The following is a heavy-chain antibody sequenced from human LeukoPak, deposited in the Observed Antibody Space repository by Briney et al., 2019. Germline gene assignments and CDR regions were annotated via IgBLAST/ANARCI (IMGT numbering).Heavy chain of an antibody. Sequence: GGSLRLSCAASGFDFNTYTTNWVRQAPGKGLEWVAVIWYDGSNKYYADSVKGRFTISRDNSKNTLYLQMNSLRAEDTAVYYCAREGTIRGGFDYWGQGTLVTVSS. CDR2: IWYDGSNK. V-gene: IGHV3-33*08. D-gene: IGHD3-3*01. CDR1: GFDFNTYT. CDR3: AREGTIRGGFDY. J-gene: IGHJ4*02.